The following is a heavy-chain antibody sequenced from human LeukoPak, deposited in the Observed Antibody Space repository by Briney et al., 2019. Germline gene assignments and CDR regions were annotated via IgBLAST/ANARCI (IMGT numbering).Heavy chain of an antibody. D-gene: IGHD2-2*01. CDR3: ARQHKSAAVIDNAFDI. CDR1: GYTFTNYA. CDR2: INAGNGDT. V-gene: IGHV1-3*01. Sequence: ASVKVSCKTSGYTFTNYAMHWVRQAPRQRLEWMGWINAGNGDTKYPQKFQGRVTITRDTSASTAYMEVSSLRSVDTAVYYCARQHKSAAVIDNAFDIWGQGTMVTVSS. J-gene: IGHJ3*02.